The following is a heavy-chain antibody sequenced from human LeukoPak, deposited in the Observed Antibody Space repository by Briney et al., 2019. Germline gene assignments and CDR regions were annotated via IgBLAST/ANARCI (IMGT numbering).Heavy chain of an antibody. CDR1: GYTFTSYY. Sequence: ASVKVSCKASGYTFTSYYMHWVRQAPGQGLEWMGIINPSGGSTSYAQTFQGRVTMTRDTSTSTVYMELSSLRSEDTAMYYCARSYMIIDPFDPWGQGTLVTVSS. CDR2: INPSGGST. J-gene: IGHJ5*02. D-gene: IGHD3-22*01. CDR3: ARSYMIIDPFDP. V-gene: IGHV1-46*01.